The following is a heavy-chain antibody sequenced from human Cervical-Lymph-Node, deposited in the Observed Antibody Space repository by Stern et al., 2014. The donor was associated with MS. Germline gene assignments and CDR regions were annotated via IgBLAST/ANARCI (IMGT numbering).Heavy chain of an antibody. CDR2: ISYDGSNK. V-gene: IGHV3-30*03. Sequence: VQLVESGGGVVQPGRSLRLSCAASGFTFSSYGMHWVRQAPGKGLEWVAVISYDGSNKYYADSVKGRFTISRDNSKNTLYLQLNSRRAEDTAVYYCARRLGYCSGGSCRHYYYGMDVWGQGTTVTVSS. J-gene: IGHJ6*02. D-gene: IGHD2-15*01. CDR3: ARRLGYCSGGSCRHYYYGMDV. CDR1: GFTFSSYG.